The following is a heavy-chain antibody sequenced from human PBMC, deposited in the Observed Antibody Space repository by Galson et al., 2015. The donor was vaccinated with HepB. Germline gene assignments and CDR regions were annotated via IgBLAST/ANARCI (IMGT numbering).Heavy chain of an antibody. CDR2: IYYSGST. J-gene: IGHJ5*02. D-gene: IGHD3-22*01. V-gene: IGHV4-39*01. CDR1: GGSISSSSYY. CDR3: ARPSDSSGYYHRWFDP. Sequence: LSLTCTVSGGSISSSSYYWGWIRQPPGKGLEWIGSIYYSGSTYYNPSLKSRVTISVDTSKNQFSLKLSSVTAADTAVYYCARPSDSSGYYHRWFDPWGQGTLVTVSS.